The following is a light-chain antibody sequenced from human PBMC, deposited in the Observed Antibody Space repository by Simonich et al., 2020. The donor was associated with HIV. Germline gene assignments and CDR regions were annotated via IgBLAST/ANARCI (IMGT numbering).Light chain of an antibody. CDR1: SSDVGGYNY. CDR2: YVS. J-gene: IGLJ2*01. CDR3: SSYAGTTLV. Sequence: QSALTQPASVSGSPGQSITISCTGTSSDVGGYNYVSWYQQHPGKAPKLMIYYVSKRPSGVPDRFSGSKSGNTASLTISGLQAEDEADYYCSSYAGTTLVFGGGTSLTVL. V-gene: IGLV2-8*01.